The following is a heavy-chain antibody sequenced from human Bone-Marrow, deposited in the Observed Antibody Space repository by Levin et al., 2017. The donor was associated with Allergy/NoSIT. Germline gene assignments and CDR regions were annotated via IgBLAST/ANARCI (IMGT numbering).Heavy chain of an antibody. D-gene: IGHD4-11*01. CDR1: GGSFSDYY. J-gene: IGHJ6*02. CDR2: INHSGST. Sequence: SETLSLTCAVYGGSFSDYYWSWIRQPPGKGLEWIGEINHSGSTNYNPSLKSRVTISADTSKNQFSLKLNSVTAADTAVYFCVGPSWTTVNYYGMDVWGQGTTVTVSS. CDR3: VGPSWTTVNYYGMDV. V-gene: IGHV4-34*01.